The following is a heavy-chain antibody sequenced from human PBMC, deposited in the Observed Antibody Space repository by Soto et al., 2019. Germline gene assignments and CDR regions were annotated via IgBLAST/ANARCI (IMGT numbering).Heavy chain of an antibody. J-gene: IGHJ6*02. CDR1: GGSISSGGYY. D-gene: IGHD2-15*01. CDR3: ARDFGGYCSGGSGYSDYYYGMDV. CDR2: IYYSGRT. V-gene: IGHV4-31*03. Sequence: SETLSLTCTVSGGSISSGGYYWSWIRQHPGKGLEWIGYIYYSGRTYYNPSLKSRVTISVDTSKNQFSLKLSSVTAADTAVYYCARDFGGYCSGGSGYSDYYYGMDVWGQGTTVTVSS.